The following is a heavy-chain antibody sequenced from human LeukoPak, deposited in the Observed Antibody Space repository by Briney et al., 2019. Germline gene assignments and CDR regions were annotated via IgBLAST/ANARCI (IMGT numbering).Heavy chain of an antibody. CDR1: GGSISSYY. J-gene: IGHJ4*02. CDR2: IYYSGST. V-gene: IGHV4-59*01. D-gene: IGHD3-3*01. CDR3: ARVDFWSGYCLDY. Sequence: SETLSLTCTVSGGSISSYYWSWIRQPPGKGLEWIGYIYYSGSTNYDPSLKSRVTISVDTSKNQFSLKLSSVTAADTAVYYCARVDFWSGYCLDYWGQGTLVTVSS.